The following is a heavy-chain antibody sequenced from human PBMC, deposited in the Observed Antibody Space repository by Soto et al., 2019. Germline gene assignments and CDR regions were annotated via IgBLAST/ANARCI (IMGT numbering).Heavy chain of an antibody. J-gene: IGHJ4*02. Sequence: GGSLRLSCAASGFTFSSYWMSWVRQAPGKGLEWVANIKQDGSEKYYVDSVKGRFTISRDNAKNSLYLQMNSLRAEDTAVHYCAREAVLRYFDWSVWGQGTLVTVSS. CDR1: GFTFSSYW. D-gene: IGHD3-9*01. V-gene: IGHV3-7*01. CDR3: AREAVLRYFDWSV. CDR2: IKQDGSEK.